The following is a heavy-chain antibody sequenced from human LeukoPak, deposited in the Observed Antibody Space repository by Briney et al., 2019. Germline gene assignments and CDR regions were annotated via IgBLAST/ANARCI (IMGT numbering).Heavy chain of an antibody. V-gene: IGHV3-21*01. Sequence: GSLRLSCAASGFTFSSYSMNWVRQAPGEGLEWVSSISRSSDYTYYADSVKGRFTISRDNAKNSLYLQMNSLRAEDTAVYYCAVAGLSYWYFDLWGRGTLVTVSS. CDR3: AVAGLSYWYFDL. D-gene: IGHD6-19*01. J-gene: IGHJ2*01. CDR2: ISRSSDYT. CDR1: GFTFSSYS.